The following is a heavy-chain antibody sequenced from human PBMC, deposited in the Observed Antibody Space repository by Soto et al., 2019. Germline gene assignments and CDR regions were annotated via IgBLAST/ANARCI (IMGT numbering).Heavy chain of an antibody. J-gene: IGHJ6*02. D-gene: IGHD2-15*01. CDR1: GGSVSSGSYY. V-gene: IGHV4-61*01. Sequence: QVQLQESGPGLVKPSETLSLTCTVSGGSVSSGSYYWSWIRQPPGKGLEWIGYIYYSGSTNYNPSLKSRVTISVDTSKNQFSLKLSSVTAADTAVYYCARYCSGGSCLYYYGMDVWGQGTTVTVSS. CDR3: ARYCSGGSCLYYYGMDV. CDR2: IYYSGST.